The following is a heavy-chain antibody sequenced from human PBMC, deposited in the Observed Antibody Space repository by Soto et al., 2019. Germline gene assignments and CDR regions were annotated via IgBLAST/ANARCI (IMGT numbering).Heavy chain of an antibody. J-gene: IGHJ3*02. CDR3: AKDSGAAVADTDAFDI. CDR1: GFTFSSYG. Sequence: QVQLVESGGGVVQPGRSLRLSCAASGFTFSSYGMHWVRQAPGKGLERVAVISYDGSNKYYADSVKGRFTISRDNSKNTLYLQMNSLRAEDTAVYYCAKDSGAAVADTDAFDIWGQGTMVTVSS. V-gene: IGHV3-30*18. CDR2: ISYDGSNK. D-gene: IGHD6-19*01.